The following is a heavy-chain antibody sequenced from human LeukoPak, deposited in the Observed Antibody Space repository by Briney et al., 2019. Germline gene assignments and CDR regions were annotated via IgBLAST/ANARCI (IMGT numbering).Heavy chain of an antibody. CDR2: ISSSSSYI. CDR1: GFTFDDYA. J-gene: IGHJ3*02. V-gene: IGHV3-21*01. CDR3: ARSGDTDGHNDAFDI. Sequence: PGGSLRLSCTVSGFTFDDYAMHWVRQAPGKGLEWVSSISSSSSYIYYADSVKGRFTISRDNAKNSLYLQMSSLRAEDTAVYYCARSGDTDGHNDAFDIWGQGTMVTVSS. D-gene: IGHD2-21*01.